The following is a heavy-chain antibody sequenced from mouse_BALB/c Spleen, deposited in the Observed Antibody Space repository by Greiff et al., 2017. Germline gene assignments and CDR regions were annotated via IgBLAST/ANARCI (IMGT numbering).Heavy chain of an antibody. CDR3: ATGTGTY. CDR2: INPSNGRT. Sequence: QVQLQQPGAELVKPGASVKLSCKASGYTFPSYWMHWVKPRPGQGLAWIGEINPSNGRTNYNEKFKSKATLTVDKSSSTAYMQLSSRTSEDAAVYYCATGTGTYWGQGTTLTVSS. J-gene: IGHJ2*01. CDR1: GYTFPSYW. V-gene: IGHV1S81*02. D-gene: IGHD4-1*01.